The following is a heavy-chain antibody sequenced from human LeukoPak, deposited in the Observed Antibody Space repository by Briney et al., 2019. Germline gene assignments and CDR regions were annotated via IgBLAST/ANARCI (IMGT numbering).Heavy chain of an antibody. CDR2: INPNSGGT. J-gene: IGHJ6*02. V-gene: IGHV1-2*02. Sequence: ASVKVSCKASGYTSTGYYMHWVRQAPGQGLEWMGWINPNSGGTNYAQKFQGRVTMTRDTSISTAYMELSRLRSDDTAVYYCARVEGYCSSTSCYATQDYYYGMDVWGQGTTVTVSS. CDR3: ARVEGYCSSTSCYATQDYYYGMDV. D-gene: IGHD2-2*01. CDR1: GYTSTGYY.